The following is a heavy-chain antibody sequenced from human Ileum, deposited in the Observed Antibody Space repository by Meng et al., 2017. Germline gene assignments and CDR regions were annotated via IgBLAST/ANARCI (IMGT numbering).Heavy chain of an antibody. V-gene: IGHV6-1*01. CDR3: ARGGGSYYHFDY. D-gene: IGHD1-26*01. CDR2: TYYRSKWFN. CDR1: GDSVSGNSAA. Sequence: QVQPQQLGPGMVKPSQTPPLTCALSGDSVSGNSAAWNWIRQSPSRGLEWLGRTYYRSKWFNEYAVSVKSRITINPDTSENQFSLQLNSVTPEDAAVYYCARGGGSYYHFDYWGQGTLVTVSS. J-gene: IGHJ4*02.